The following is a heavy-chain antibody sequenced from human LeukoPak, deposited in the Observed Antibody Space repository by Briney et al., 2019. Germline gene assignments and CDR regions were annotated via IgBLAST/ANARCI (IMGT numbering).Heavy chain of an antibody. V-gene: IGHV1-69*13. Sequence: EASVKLSCKASGGTFSSYAISWVRQAPGQGLEWMGGIIPIFGTANYAQKFQGRVTITADESTSTAYMELSSLRSEDTAVYYCARGEYCSSTSCSQGGWNFDYWGQGTLVTVSS. CDR2: IIPIFGTA. CDR3: ARGEYCSSTSCSQGGWNFDY. CDR1: GGTFSSYA. J-gene: IGHJ4*02. D-gene: IGHD2-2*01.